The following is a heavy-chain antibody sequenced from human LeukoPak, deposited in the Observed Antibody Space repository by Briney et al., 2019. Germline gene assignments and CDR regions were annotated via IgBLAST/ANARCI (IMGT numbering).Heavy chain of an antibody. CDR2: INHSGST. Sequence: SETLSLTCTVSGGSISSSYWSWIRQPPGKGLEWIGEINHSGSTNYNPSLKSRVTISVDTSKNQFSLKLSSVTAADTAVYYCAREAQNCSGGGCYSDFDYWGQGTLVTVSS. CDR1: GGSISSSY. J-gene: IGHJ4*02. CDR3: AREAQNCSGGGCYSDFDY. D-gene: IGHD2-15*01. V-gene: IGHV4-34*01.